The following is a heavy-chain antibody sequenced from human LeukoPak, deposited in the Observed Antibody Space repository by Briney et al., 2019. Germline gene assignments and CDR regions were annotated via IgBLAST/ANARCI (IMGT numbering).Heavy chain of an antibody. CDR1: GGSFSGYY. CDR2: INHSGST. J-gene: IGHJ4*02. D-gene: IGHD3-3*01. V-gene: IGHV4-34*01. Sequence: PSETLSLTCAVYGGSFSGYYWSWIRQPPGKGLEWIGEINHSGSTNYNPSLKSRVTISVDTSKNQFSLKLSSVTAADTAVYYCARGECRVRDFWSGYYCGFDYWGQGTLVTVSS. CDR3: ARGECRVRDFWSGYYCGFDY.